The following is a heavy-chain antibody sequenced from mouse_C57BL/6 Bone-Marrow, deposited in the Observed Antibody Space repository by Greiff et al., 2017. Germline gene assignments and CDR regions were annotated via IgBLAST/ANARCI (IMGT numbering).Heavy chain of an antibody. CDR1: GYTFTDYY. CDR3: ARAITTRGYAMDY. J-gene: IGHJ4*01. CDR2: INPNNGGT. Sequence: EVQLQQSGPELVKPGASVKISCKASGYTFTDYYMNWVKQSHGHSLEWIGDINPNNGGTNSNQKFKCKATLTVDKSSSTAYMELRSLTSDDSAVYYYARAITTRGYAMDYWDQGASVPVSS. D-gene: IGHD1-1*01. V-gene: IGHV1-26*01.